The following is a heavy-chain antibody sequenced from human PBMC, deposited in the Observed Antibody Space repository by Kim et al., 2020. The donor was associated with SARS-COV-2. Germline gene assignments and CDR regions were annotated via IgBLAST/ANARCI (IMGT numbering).Heavy chain of an antibody. V-gene: IGHV1-46*01. CDR3: ARDLGGATTLGFYYGMDV. J-gene: IGHJ6*02. D-gene: IGHD5-12*01. Sequence: ASVKVSCKASGYTFTSYYMHWVRQAPGQGLEWMGIINPSGGSTSYAQKFQGRVTMTRDTSTSTVYMELSSLRSEDTAVYYCARDLGGATTLGFYYGMDVWGQGTTVTVSS. CDR1: GYTFTSYY. CDR2: INPSGGST.